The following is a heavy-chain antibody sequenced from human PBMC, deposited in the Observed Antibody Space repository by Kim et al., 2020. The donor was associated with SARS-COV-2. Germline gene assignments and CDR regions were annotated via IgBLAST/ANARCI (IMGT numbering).Heavy chain of an antibody. CDR3: AKRDSGSSRHFDY. CDR2: IRSNSDTI. Sequence: GGSLRLSCAGSGFTFDDYAMHWVRQAPGKGREWVSGIRSNSDTIAYADSLKGRFTISRDNAKNSLYLQMNSLRLEDTALYYCAKRDSGSSRHFDYWGQGTLVTVSS. CDR1: GFTFDDYA. D-gene: IGHD1-26*01. J-gene: IGHJ4*02. V-gene: IGHV3-9*01.